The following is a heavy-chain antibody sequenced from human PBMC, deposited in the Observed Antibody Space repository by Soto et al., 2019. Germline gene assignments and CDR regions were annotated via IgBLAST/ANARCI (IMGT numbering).Heavy chain of an antibody. CDR1: GCTFSSGA. Sequence: GGSLRLSCAASGCTFSSGAMGWVRQAPGKGLEWVSDITNDGRRTYYADSVKGRFTISRDNSKNTLYLQMNSLRAEDTAVYYCARSWAVAGSYDYWGQGTLVTVSS. CDR3: ARSWAVAGSYDY. J-gene: IGHJ4*02. CDR2: ITNDGRRT. V-gene: IGHV3-23*01. D-gene: IGHD6-19*01.